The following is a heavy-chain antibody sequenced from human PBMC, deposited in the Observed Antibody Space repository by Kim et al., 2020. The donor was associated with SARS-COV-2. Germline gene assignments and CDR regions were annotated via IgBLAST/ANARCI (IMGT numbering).Heavy chain of an antibody. J-gene: IGHJ4*02. D-gene: IGHD6-13*01. Sequence: DSVKGRCTISRDNSKNALYLQMNSLRAEDTAVYYCAREVRYSSSWYDLDYWGQGTLVTVSS. V-gene: IGHV3-30*01. CDR3: AREVRYSSSWYDLDY.